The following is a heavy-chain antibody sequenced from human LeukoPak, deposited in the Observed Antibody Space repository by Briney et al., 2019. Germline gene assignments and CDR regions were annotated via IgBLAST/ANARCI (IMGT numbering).Heavy chain of an antibody. CDR1: GITFTDHY. CDR3: ARTKSEPTYGQHHGLDN. V-gene: IGHV3-11*01. CDR2: ISTSGRTI. Sequence: GSLRLSRAASGITFTDHYMNWIRQAPRKGLEWLSYISTSGRTIAYADSVKGRFTISRDNAKNSLYLQMNSLRADDTAVYYCARTKSEPTYGQHHGLDNWGQGTLVTVSS. J-gene: IGHJ4*02. D-gene: IGHD3-10*01.